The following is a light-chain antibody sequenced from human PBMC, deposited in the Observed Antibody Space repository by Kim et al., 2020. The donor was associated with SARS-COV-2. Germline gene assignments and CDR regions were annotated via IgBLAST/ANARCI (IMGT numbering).Light chain of an antibody. Sequence: VSVAPGKTARITCGGNSIGSKTVHWYQQKPGQAPVVVIYHDTDRPSGIPERFSGSNSGNTSTLIISRVEVGDEADYCCQVWDSATDHPLFGGGTHLTVL. CDR3: QVWDSATDHPL. J-gene: IGLJ3*02. CDR2: HDT. V-gene: IGLV3-21*01. CDR1: SIGSKT.